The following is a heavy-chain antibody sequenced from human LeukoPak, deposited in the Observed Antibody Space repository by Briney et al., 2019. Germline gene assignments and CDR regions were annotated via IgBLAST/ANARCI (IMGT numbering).Heavy chain of an antibody. CDR3: ARSAAGRDYYYYYGMDV. CDR2: INPSGGSA. Sequence: GASVKVSCKASGYTFTSYYMHWVRQAPGRGLEWMGIINPSGGSASYAQKFQGRVTMTRDTSTSTVYMELSSLRSEDTAVYYCARSAAGRDYYYYYGMDVWGQGTTVTVSS. CDR1: GYTFTSYY. D-gene: IGHD6-13*01. V-gene: IGHV1-46*01. J-gene: IGHJ6*02.